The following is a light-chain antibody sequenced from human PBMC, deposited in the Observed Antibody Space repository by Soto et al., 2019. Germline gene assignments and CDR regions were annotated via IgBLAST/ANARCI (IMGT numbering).Light chain of an antibody. CDR2: DNS. J-gene: IGLJ3*02. Sequence: QAVVTQPPSVSGAPGRRVTISCTGSSSNIGAGYVVHWYQKLPGTAPKLLIYDNSNRPSGVPDRFSGSKSGTSASLAITGLQAEDEADYYCQSYDSSLSGFVVFGGGTKLTVL. V-gene: IGLV1-40*01. CDR3: QSYDSSLSGFVV. CDR1: SSNIGAGYV.